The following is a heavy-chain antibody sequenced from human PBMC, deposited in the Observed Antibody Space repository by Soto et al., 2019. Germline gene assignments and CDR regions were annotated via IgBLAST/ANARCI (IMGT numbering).Heavy chain of an antibody. CDR3: AKGGYYSLFDI. CDR2: ISGSGGRT. D-gene: IGHD3-16*01. J-gene: IGHJ3*02. CDR1: GFPFSSYA. V-gene: IGHV3-23*01. Sequence: GGSLRLSCVASGFPFSSYAMSWVRQTPGKGLEWVSGISGSGGRTYYADSVKGRFTISRDNSNNTLSLQMHILRVEDTAVYFCAKGGYYSLFDIGGQGTVVTVSS.